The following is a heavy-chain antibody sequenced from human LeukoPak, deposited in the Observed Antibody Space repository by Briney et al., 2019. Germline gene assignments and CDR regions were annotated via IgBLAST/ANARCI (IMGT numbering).Heavy chain of an antibody. V-gene: IGHV1-18*01. D-gene: IGHD4-17*01. J-gene: IGHJ3*02. CDR3: ARVLISDYGDHAFDI. CDR2: ISAYNGNT. CDR1: GYTFTSYG. Sequence: GASVKVSCKASGYTFTSYGISWVRQAPGQGLEWMGWISAYNGNTNYAQKFQGRVTITRDTSASTAYMELSSLRSEDTAVYYCARVLISDYGDHAFDIWGQGSMVTVSS.